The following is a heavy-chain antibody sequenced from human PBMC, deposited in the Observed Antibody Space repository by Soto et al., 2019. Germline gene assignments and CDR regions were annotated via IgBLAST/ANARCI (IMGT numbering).Heavy chain of an antibody. CDR1: GGFISGSSYY. J-gene: IGHJ4*02. CDR2: IYYSGST. CDR3: ARSSAVITTLDYFDY. Sequence: SETLSHTCTVSGGFISGSSYYWGWLRQPPGKGLEWIGSIYYSGSTYYNPSLKSRVTISVDMSKNQFSLKLSSVTAADTAVYYCARSSAVITTLDYFDYWGQGTLVTVS. V-gene: IGHV4-39*01. D-gene: IGHD3-22*01.